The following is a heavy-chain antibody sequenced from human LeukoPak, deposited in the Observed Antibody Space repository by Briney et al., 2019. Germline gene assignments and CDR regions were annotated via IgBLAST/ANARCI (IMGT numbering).Heavy chain of an antibody. CDR2: IIPIFGTA. CDR3: ATDLQSSRGQPLADLWY. V-gene: IGHV1-69*13. J-gene: IGHJ4*02. Sequence: ASVKVSCKASGGTFSSYAISWVRQAPGQGLEWMGGIIPIFGTANYAQRFQGRVTITADESTSTAYMELSSLRSEDTAVYYCATDLQSSRGQPLADLWYWGQGTLVTVSS. CDR1: GGTFSSYA. D-gene: IGHD3-3*01.